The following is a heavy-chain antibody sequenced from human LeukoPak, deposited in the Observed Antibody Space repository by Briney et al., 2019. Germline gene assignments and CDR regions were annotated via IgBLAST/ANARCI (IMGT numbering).Heavy chain of an antibody. CDR3: ARDRKWELVGFDP. D-gene: IGHD1-26*01. J-gene: IGHJ5*02. Sequence: GGSLRLSCAASGFTFSSYSMNWARQAPGKGLEWVSYISYSSSTIYYADSVKGRFTISRDNGKNSLYLQMNSLRAEDTALYHCARDRKWELVGFDPWGQGTLVTVSS. CDR1: GFTFSSYS. CDR2: ISYSSSTI. V-gene: IGHV3-48*01.